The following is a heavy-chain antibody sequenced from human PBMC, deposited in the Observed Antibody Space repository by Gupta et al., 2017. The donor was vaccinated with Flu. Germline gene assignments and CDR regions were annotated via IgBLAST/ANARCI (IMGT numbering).Heavy chain of an antibody. CDR2: INSNGDYT. Sequence: EVQLVESGGGLVQPGKSLRLSCAASGFNFSTYAMHWVRQAPGKGLEYVSAINSNGDYTYYANSVKGRFTISRDNSKNTLYLQMGSLTTDDMAVYYCSRDLQEGAPLWGQGTLVTVSS. CDR1: GFNFSTYA. V-gene: IGHV3-64*01. CDR3: SRDLQEGAPL. J-gene: IGHJ4*02. D-gene: IGHD1-26*01.